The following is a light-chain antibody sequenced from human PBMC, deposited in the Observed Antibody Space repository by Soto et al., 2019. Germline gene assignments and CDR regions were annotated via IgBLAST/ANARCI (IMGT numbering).Light chain of an antibody. CDR3: HQYNFWPP. J-gene: IGKJ1*01. CDR1: QSVSTN. CDR2: GTS. Sequence: EIVMTKSHDTLSVSPGERATLSRRASQSVSTNLAWYQQKPGQSPRLLIYGTSTRATGVPARFSGGGSGTEFTLTISSLQSEDFAVYFCHQYNFWPPFGQGTKVDIK. V-gene: IGKV3-15*01.